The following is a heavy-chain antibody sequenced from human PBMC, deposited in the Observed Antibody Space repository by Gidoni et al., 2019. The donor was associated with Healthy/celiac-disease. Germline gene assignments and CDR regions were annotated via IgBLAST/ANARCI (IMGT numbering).Heavy chain of an antibody. CDR3: ARDLGHFYYMDV. J-gene: IGHJ6*03. V-gene: IGHV4-31*03. CDR2: IYYTGST. Sequence: VQLQESGPGLVKPSKTLSLTCTVSGGSIRSGGYYWSWIRQHPGKGLEWIGYIYYTGSTYYNPSLKRRVTISVDTSKNQFSLRLSSVTAADTAVYYCARDLGHFYYMDVWGKGTAVTVSS. CDR1: GGSIRSGGYY.